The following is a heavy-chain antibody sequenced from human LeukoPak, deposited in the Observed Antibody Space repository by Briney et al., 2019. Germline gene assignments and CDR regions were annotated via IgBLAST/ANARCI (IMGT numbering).Heavy chain of an antibody. CDR2: FDPGDGET. V-gene: IGHV1-24*01. CDR1: GYTLTELS. J-gene: IGHJ6*03. D-gene: IGHD1-1*01. Sequence: ASVKVSCKVSGYTLTELSMHWVRQAPGKGLEWMGGFDPGDGETIYAQKFQGRVTMTEDTSTDTAYMELSSLRSEDTAVYYCATDLPLDDYYYMDVWGKGTTVTVSS. CDR3: ATDLPLDDYYYMDV.